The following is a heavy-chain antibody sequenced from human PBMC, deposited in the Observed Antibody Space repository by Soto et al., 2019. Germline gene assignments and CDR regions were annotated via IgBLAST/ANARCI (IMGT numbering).Heavy chain of an antibody. CDR3: ARSLMVRGVILDY. CDR2: ISYDGSNK. CDR1: GFTFSSYA. V-gene: IGHV3-30-3*01. Sequence: QVQLVESGGGVVQPGRSLRLSCAASGFTFSSYAMHWVRQAPGKGLEWVAVISYDGSNKYYADSVKGRFTISRDNSKNTLYLQMNSLRAEDTAVYYCARSLMVRGVILDYWGQGTLVTVSS. D-gene: IGHD3-10*01. J-gene: IGHJ4*02.